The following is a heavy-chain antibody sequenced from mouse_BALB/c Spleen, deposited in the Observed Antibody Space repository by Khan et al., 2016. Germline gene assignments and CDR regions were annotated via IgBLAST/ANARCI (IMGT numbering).Heavy chain of an antibody. CDR2: IDPFNGGT. V-gene: IGHV1S135*01. CDR1: GYSFTSYY. Sequence: EVQLQESGPELMKPGASVKISCKASGYSFTSYYMHWVKQSHGKSLEWIGYIDPFNGGTCYNQKFKDKATLTVDKSSSTAYMHLSSLTSEDSAVYDCASSTQSFDAMDYWGQGTSVTVSS. J-gene: IGHJ4*01. D-gene: IGHD1-1*01. CDR3: ASSTQSFDAMDY.